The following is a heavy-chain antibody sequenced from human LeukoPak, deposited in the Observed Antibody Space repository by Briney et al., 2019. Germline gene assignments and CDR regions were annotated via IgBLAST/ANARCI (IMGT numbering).Heavy chain of an antibody. CDR3: ARERRGYSYGYGLFDY. Sequence: PGGSLRLSCAASDFTFSNYAMHWVRQAPGKGLEWVAIISYDGSNKYYADSVKGRFTISRDNSKNTVYLQMNSLRAEDTAVYYCARERRGYSYGYGLFDYWGQGTLVTVSS. V-gene: IGHV3-30-3*01. CDR2: ISYDGSNK. J-gene: IGHJ4*02. CDR1: DFTFSNYA. D-gene: IGHD5-18*01.